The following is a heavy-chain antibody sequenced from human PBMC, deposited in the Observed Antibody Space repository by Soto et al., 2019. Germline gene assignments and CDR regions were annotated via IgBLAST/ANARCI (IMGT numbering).Heavy chain of an antibody. CDR1: GFTFSNNA. CDR3: AKARQAQSHYYYGMDV. CDR2: ISGTGYGT. J-gene: IGHJ6*02. D-gene: IGHD6-19*01. Sequence: PGGSLRLSCAASGFTFSNNAMNWVRQAPGKGLEWVSGISGTGYGTCYADSVKGRFTISRDSSNNTLYLQMNSLRGEDTAIYYCAKARQAQSHYYYGMDVWGQGTPVTVSS. V-gene: IGHV3-23*01.